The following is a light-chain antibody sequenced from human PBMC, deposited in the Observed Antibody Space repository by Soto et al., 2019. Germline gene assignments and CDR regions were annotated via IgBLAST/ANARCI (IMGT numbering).Light chain of an antibody. CDR2: AAS. V-gene: IGKV1-39*01. J-gene: IGKJ1*01. CDR3: QQSYSTPPR. CDR1: QSINSH. Sequence: DIQMTQSPSFLSASVGDRVTITCRASQSINSHLNWYQQKPGKAPKLLIYAASSLQSGVPSRFGGSGSGTDFTFTISSLQPEDFATYYCQQSYSTPPRFGQGTKVEIK.